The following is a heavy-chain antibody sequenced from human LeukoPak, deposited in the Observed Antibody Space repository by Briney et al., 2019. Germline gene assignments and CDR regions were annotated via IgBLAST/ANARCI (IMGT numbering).Heavy chain of an antibody. Sequence: GGSLRLSCAASGFAFRTSVMSWVRQAPGKGLEWVSSLGSTGSTYYINSVRGRFSISRDYSQNTLYLEMNSLRAEDTATYFCATVRYASASYLFDHWGRGTLVAVSS. V-gene: IGHV3-23*01. CDR2: LGSTGST. CDR1: GFAFRTSV. J-gene: IGHJ4*02. CDR3: ATVRYASASYLFDH. D-gene: IGHD2-2*01.